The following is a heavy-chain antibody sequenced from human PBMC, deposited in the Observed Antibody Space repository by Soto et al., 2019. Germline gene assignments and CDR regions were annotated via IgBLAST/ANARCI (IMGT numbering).Heavy chain of an antibody. CDR1: GITFSAFA. Sequence: QVQLVESGGGVVQPGTSLRLSCAASGITFSAFAMHWVRQAPGKGLEWVARISYDASASSNADSVKGRFTISRDNSRSTLYLKMNSLRTEDTAIYYCVRDYNEGSGRFDYWGQGALVTVSS. CDR3: VRDYNEGSGRFDY. J-gene: IGHJ4*02. CDR2: ISYDASAS. V-gene: IGHV3-30-3*01. D-gene: IGHD1-26*01.